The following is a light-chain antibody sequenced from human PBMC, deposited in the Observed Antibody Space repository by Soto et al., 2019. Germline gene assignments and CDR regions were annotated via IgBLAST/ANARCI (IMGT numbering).Light chain of an antibody. J-gene: IGKJ1*01. V-gene: IGKV3-20*01. CDR1: QRVSSTY. CDR2: DSF. CDR3: QQFETSPWT. Sequence: ENVLTQSPGTLSLSPGQRATLSCRASQRVSSTYLAWYQQKPGQAPKLLIFDSFKRATGIPDRFSGSGSGTDFSLTISRLQPDDFAVYYCQQFETSPWTFGQGTSVEMK.